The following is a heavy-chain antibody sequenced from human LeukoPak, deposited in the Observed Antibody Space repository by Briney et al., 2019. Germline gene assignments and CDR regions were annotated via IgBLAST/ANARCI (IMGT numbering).Heavy chain of an antibody. CDR1: GGSISSYY. Sequence: SETLSLTCTVSGGSISSYYWSWIRQPPGKGLEWIGYIYYSGSTNYNPSLKSRVTISVDTSKNQFSLKLSSVTAADTAVYYCARSLAYGDYVRWFDPWGQGTLVTVSS. D-gene: IGHD4-17*01. CDR2: IYYSGST. J-gene: IGHJ5*02. V-gene: IGHV4-59*01. CDR3: ARSLAYGDYVRWFDP.